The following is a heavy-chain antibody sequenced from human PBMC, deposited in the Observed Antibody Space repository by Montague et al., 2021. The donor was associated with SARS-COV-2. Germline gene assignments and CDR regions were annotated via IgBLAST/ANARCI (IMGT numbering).Heavy chain of an antibody. J-gene: IGHJ4*02. CDR2: FDPEDGET. D-gene: IGHD3-22*01. CDR3: ATIPLHYYDSSRYFDY. V-gene: IGHV1-24*01. CDR1: GNPLTELS. Sequence: LGKVSCKVSGNPLTELSMHWVRQAPGKGLEWMGGFDPEDGETVYAQKFQGRVTMTEDTSTDTAYMELSSLRSEDTAVYYCATIPLHYYDSSRYFDYWGQGTLVTVSS.